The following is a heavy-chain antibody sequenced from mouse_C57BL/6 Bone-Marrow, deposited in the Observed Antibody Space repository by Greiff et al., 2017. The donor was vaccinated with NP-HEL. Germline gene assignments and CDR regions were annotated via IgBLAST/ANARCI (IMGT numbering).Heavy chain of an antibody. CDR2: IDPETGGT. CDR1: GYTFTDYE. CDR3: TRSYYDDGRFAY. Sequence: VQLVESGAELVRPGASVTLSCKASGYTFTDYEMHWVKQTPVHGLEWIGAIDPETGGTAYNPKFKGKAILTADKSSSTAYMALRSLASEYSAVYSCTRSYYDDGRFAYWGQGTLVTVSA. J-gene: IGHJ3*01. V-gene: IGHV1-15*01. D-gene: IGHD2-4*01.